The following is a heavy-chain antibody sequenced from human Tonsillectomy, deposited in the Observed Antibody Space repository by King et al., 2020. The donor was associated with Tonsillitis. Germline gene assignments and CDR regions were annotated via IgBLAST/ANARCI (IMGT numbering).Heavy chain of an antibody. V-gene: IGHV3-49*04. J-gene: IGHJ6*03. CDR2: VRSKAYGGTT. D-gene: IGHD2-2*01. CDR3: TREGCGSSTCYAGDYFYYMDV. CDR1: GFTFGDYA. Sequence: EVQLVESGGGLVQPGRSLRLSCTASGFTFGDYAMSWVRQAPGKGLEWVGFVRSKAYGGTTEYAASVKGRFTISRDDSKSIAYLQMNSLKTEDTAVYYCTREGCGSSTCYAGDYFYYMDVWGKGTTVTVSS.